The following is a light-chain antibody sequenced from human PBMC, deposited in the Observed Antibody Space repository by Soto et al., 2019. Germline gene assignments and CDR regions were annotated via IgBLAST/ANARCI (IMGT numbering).Light chain of an antibody. CDR2: DAS. CDR1: QSISSY. Sequence: EIVLTQSPATLSLSPGERATLSCRASQSISSYLAWYQQKRGQAPRLLIYDASKMATGIPARFSGSGSGTDFTLTISRLEPDDFAVYYCEQGGNLPITFGKGTRLEIK. J-gene: IGKJ5*01. V-gene: IGKV3-11*01. CDR3: EQGGNLPIT.